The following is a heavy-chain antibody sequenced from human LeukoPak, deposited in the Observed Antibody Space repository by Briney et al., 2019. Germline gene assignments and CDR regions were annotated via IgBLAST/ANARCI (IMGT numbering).Heavy chain of an antibody. Sequence: KAGGSLRLSCAASGFTFSSYSMNWVRQAPGKGLEWVSSISSSSSHIYYADSLKGRFTISRDNAKKSVYLQMNSLRAEDTAVYYCARGALDAATPFDSWGQGTLVTVSS. J-gene: IGHJ5*01. V-gene: IGHV3-21*01. CDR1: GFTFSSYS. D-gene: IGHD2-15*01. CDR3: ARGALDAATPFDS. CDR2: ISSSSSHI.